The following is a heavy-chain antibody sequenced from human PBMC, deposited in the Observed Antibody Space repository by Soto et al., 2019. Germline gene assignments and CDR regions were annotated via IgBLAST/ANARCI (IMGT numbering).Heavy chain of an antibody. D-gene: IGHD1-26*01. CDR1: GGTFCSYT. Sequence: QVQLVQSGAEVKKPGSSVKVSCKASGGTFCSYTISWVRQAPGQGLEWMGRINPILGIANYAQKFQGRVTITADKSTSTVYMELSSLRSEDTALYYCARSEPDGYWGQGTMVTVSS. J-gene: IGHJ4*02. CDR2: INPILGIA. CDR3: ARSEPDGY. V-gene: IGHV1-69*02.